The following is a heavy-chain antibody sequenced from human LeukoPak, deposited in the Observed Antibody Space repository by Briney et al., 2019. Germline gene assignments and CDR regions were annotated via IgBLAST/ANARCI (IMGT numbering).Heavy chain of an antibody. D-gene: IGHD1-26*01. CDR1: GFTFSSYA. CDR3: AKDVHGIFDY. J-gene: IGHJ4*02. Sequence: GGSLRLSCAASGFTFSSYAMSWVCQAQGKGLEWVSAISGSGGSTYYADSVKGRFTISRDNSKNTLYLQMNSLRAEDTAVYYCAKDVHGIFDYWGQGTLVTVSS. V-gene: IGHV3-23*01. CDR2: ISGSGGST.